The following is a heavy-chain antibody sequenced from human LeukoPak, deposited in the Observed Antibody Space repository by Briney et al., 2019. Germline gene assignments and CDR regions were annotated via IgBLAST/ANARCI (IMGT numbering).Heavy chain of an antibody. D-gene: IGHD5-24*01. CDR2: IWYDGSHR. CDR1: GFTFSSHG. V-gene: IGHV3-33*01. J-gene: IGHJ4*02. CDR3: VRDNAAADGALDY. Sequence: PGRSLRLSCVASGFTFSSHGMHWVRQAPGKGLEWVAVIWYDGSHRYYPDSVKGRFTISRDNSKNTLFLQMDSLRVDGTAVYYCVRDNAAADGALDYWGQGSLVTVSS.